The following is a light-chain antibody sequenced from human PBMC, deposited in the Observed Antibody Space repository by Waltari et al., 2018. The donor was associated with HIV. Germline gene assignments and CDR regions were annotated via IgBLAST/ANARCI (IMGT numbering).Light chain of an antibody. Sequence: QSALTQPRSVSGSPGQSVTISCSGSSSDVGRYDYVSWYQQLPGNAPKVIIYDVTKRPSGVPDRFSGAKSGNTAFLTISVLQAEDEADYYCCSYAASYSDVFGVGTKVTVL. J-gene: IGLJ1*01. V-gene: IGLV2-11*01. CDR3: CSYAASYSDV. CDR1: SSDVGRYDY. CDR2: DVT.